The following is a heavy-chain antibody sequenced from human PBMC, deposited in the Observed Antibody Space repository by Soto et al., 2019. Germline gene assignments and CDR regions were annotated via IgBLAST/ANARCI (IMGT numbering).Heavy chain of an antibody. V-gene: IGHV1-69*06. Sequence: QVQLVQSGAEVKKPGSSVNVSCKASGGTFSSYAISWVRQAPGQGLEWMGGISPIFGTANYAQKFQGRVTINAEKSTSTADMELSSLRSEDTAVYYCARDAVGYYYYSSGYLPPPFDIWGQGTMVTVSS. CDR1: GGTFSSYA. D-gene: IGHD3-22*01. J-gene: IGHJ3*02. CDR3: ARDAVGYYYYSSGYLPPPFDI. CDR2: ISPIFGTA.